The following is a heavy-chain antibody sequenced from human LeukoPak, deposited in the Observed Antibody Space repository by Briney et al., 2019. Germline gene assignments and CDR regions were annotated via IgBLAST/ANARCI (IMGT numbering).Heavy chain of an antibody. D-gene: IGHD1-7*01. CDR3: ARGDLQTINYFDP. V-gene: IGHV4-31*02. J-gene: IGHJ5*02. Sequence: SQTLSLTCTVSGGSISSGGYYWTWFRQHPGKGLEWIGYIYFSGSTYYNPSLMSRLTISVDTSKNQFSLKLSSVTAADTAVYYCARGDLQTINYFDPWGQGTLVTVSS. CDR1: GGSISSGGYY. CDR2: IYFSGST.